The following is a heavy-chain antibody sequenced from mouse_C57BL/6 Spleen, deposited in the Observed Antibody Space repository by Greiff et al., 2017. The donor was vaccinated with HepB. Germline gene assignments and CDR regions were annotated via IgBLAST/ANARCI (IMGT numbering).Heavy chain of an antibody. Sequence: EVKVEEPGGGLVKPGGSLKLSCAASGFTFSSYAMSWVRQTPEQRLEWVATISDGGSYTYYPHNVKGRFTISRDNAQNNLYLQMSHLKSEDTAVYYCARNANLRPRVDYWGQGTTLTVSS. CDR1: GFTFSSYA. V-gene: IGHV5-4*03. J-gene: IGHJ2*01. CDR2: ISDGGSYT. CDR3: ARNANLRPRVDY.